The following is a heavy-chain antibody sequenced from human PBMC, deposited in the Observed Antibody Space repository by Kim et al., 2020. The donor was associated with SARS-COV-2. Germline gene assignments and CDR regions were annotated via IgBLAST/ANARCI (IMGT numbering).Heavy chain of an antibody. CDR1: GFTFSTYA. D-gene: IGHD1-26*01. CDR3: AKVSSGSYYREFDY. J-gene: IGHJ4*02. V-gene: IGHV3-23*01. Sequence: GGSLRLSCAASGFTFSTYAMSWVRQAPGKGLEWVSAISGSRNSTYYADSVTGRFTISRDNSKNTLYLQMNSLRAEDTAVYYCAKVSSGSYYREFDYGGRRTRVSVSS. CDR2: ISGSRNST.